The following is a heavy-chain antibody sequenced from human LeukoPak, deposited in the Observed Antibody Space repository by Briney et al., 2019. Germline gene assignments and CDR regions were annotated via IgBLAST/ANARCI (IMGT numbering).Heavy chain of an antibody. D-gene: IGHD6-6*01. CDR3: ARGSEQLVSAFDI. CDR1: GGSISSGDYY. Sequence: PSETLSLTCTVSGGSISSGDYYWSWIRQPPGKGLEWIGYIYYSGSTYYNPSLKSRVTISVDTSKNQFSLKLSSVTAADTAVYYCARGSEQLVSAFDIWGQGTMVTVSS. CDR2: IYYSGST. J-gene: IGHJ3*02. V-gene: IGHV4-30-4*08.